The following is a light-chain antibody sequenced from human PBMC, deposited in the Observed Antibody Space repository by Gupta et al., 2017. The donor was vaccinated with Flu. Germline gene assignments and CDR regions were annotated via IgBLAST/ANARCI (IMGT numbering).Light chain of an antibody. Sequence: GTLSLSPGERATLSCRARQSVSCNYLAWYQQKPGQAPRLLIYGASSRATGIPDRFSGSGSGTDFTLTISRLEPEDSAVYYCQQYGTSPPTFGPGTKVEIK. CDR1: QSVSCNY. CDR2: GAS. J-gene: IGKJ1*01. CDR3: QQYGTSPPT. V-gene: IGKV3-20*01.